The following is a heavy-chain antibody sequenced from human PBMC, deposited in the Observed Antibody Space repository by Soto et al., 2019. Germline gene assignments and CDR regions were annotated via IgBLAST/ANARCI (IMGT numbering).Heavy chain of an antibody. CDR3: ASSMEYQLLPGRYYYYGMDV. J-gene: IGHJ6*02. D-gene: IGHD2-2*01. Sequence: EVQLVETGGGLIQPGGSLRLSCAASGFTVSSNYMSWVRQAPGKGLEWVSVIYSGGSTYYADSVKGRFTISRDNSKNTLYLQMNSLGAEDTAVYYCASSMEYQLLPGRYYYYGMDVWGQGTTVTVSS. CDR2: IYSGGST. CDR1: GFTVSSNY. V-gene: IGHV3-53*02.